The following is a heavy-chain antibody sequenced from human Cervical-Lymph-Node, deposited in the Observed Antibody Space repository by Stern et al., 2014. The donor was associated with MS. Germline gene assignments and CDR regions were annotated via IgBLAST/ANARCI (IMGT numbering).Heavy chain of an antibody. CDR3: AREWIYEVSWFDS. CDR2: FYPTGRT. CDR1: GGSIRSGSHY. J-gene: IGHJ5*01. D-gene: IGHD5/OR15-5a*01. V-gene: IGHV4-61*02. Sequence: QVQLQESGPRLVKPSQTLSLTCTVSGGSIRSGSHYLSWIRQPPGKGLGWVGQFYPTGRTTYNPSFKGRVTMSVAPSKTKFSLELRSVTAADTAMYYCAREWIYEVSWFDSWGQGSLVIVSS.